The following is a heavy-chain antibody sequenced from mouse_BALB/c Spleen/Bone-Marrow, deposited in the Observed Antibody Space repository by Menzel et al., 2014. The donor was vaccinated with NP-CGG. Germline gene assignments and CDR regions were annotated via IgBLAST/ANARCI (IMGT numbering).Heavy chain of an antibody. J-gene: IGHJ2*01. D-gene: IGHD4-1*01. Sequence: EVQLVESGGGLVQPGGSRKLSCAASGFTFSSFGMHWVCQAPEKGLEWVAYISSVSSTIYYGDTVKGRFTISRDNPKNTLFLQMTSLRSEDTAIYYCARGGNWTRNYFDYWGQGTTLTVSS. CDR2: ISSVSSTI. V-gene: IGHV5-17*02. CDR1: GFTFSSFG. CDR3: ARGGNWTRNYFDY.